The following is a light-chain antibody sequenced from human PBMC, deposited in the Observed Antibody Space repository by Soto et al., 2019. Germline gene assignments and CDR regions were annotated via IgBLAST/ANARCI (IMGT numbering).Light chain of an antibody. CDR2: AAS. J-gene: IGKJ2*01. V-gene: IGKV1-17*01. Sequence: DIQMTQSPSSLSASVGDRVTITCPASQGIGNNLGWYQQKVGRAPKRLIYAASSLESGVPSRFSGSGSGTEFTLTISSLQPEDFATYYCLQHHSYPYTFGQGTKLEIK. CDR3: LQHHSYPYT. CDR1: QGIGNN.